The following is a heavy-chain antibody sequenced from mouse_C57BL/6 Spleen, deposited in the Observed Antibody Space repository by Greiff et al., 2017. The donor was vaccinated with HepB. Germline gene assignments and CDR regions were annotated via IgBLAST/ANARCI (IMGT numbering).Heavy chain of an antibody. CDR3: ARSGGYAWFAY. V-gene: IGHV1-82*01. D-gene: IGHD2-2*01. CDR2: IYPGDGDT. Sequence: QVQLKESGPELVKPGASVKISCKASGYAFSSSWMNWVKQRPGKGLEWIGRIYPGDGDTNYNGKFKGKATLTADKSSSTAYMQLSSLTSEDSAVYFCARSGGYAWFAYWGQGTLVTVSA. J-gene: IGHJ3*01. CDR1: GYAFSSSW.